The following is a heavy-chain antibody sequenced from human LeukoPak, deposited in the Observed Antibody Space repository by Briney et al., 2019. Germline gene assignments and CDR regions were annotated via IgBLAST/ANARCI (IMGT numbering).Heavy chain of an antibody. CDR1: AFTFSDYY. V-gene: IGHV3-23*01. D-gene: IGHD3-10*01. CDR3: AKGPKPGAITMVRGVRSYYYYMDV. J-gene: IGHJ6*03. CDR2: ISGSGGST. Sequence: SGRSLRLSCAASAFTFSDYYMSCVRQAQRKGLEWVSAISGSGGSTSHADSVKGRLTISRDKSKNTLYLQMNSLIAEDTAVDYCAKGPKPGAITMVRGVRSYYYYMDVWGKGTTVTISS.